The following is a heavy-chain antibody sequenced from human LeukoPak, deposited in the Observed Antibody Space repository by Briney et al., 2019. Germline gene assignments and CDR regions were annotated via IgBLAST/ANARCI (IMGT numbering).Heavy chain of an antibody. CDR3: ARDQDAAMVRGALLYFPYSYGMDV. J-gene: IGHJ6*02. CDR2: ISSSSSYI. V-gene: IGHV3-21*01. Sequence: GGSLRLSCAASGFTFSSYSMNWVRQAPGKGLGWVSSISSSSSYIYYADSVKGRFTISRDNAKSSLYLQMNSLRAEDTAVYYCARDQDAAMVRGALLYFPYSYGMDVWGQGTTVTVSS. CDR1: GFTFSSYS. D-gene: IGHD3-10*01.